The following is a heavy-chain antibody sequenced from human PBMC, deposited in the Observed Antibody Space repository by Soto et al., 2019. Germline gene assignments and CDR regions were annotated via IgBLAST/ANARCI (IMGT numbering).Heavy chain of an antibody. CDR3: ARVSGDWSLTSGGGFDY. D-gene: IGHD2-21*02. CDR1: GYTFTSYG. CDR2: ISTYNGNT. Sequence: QVQLVQSGAEVRKPGASVKVSCKASGYTFTSYGISWVRQAPGQGLEWMGWISTYNGNTNYAQKLQGRVSMTTDTSTSTAYMELRSLRSDDTAFYYCARVSGDWSLTSGGGFDYWGQGTLVTVSS. J-gene: IGHJ4*02. V-gene: IGHV1-18*01.